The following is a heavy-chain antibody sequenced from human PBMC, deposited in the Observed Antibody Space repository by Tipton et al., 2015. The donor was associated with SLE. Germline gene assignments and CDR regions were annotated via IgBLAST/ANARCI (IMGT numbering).Heavy chain of an antibody. V-gene: IGHV4-39*07. CDR3: ARGIQLWLRRDAFDI. CDR1: GGSISSSSYY. J-gene: IGHJ3*02. Sequence: TLSLTCTVSGGSISSSSYYWGWIRQPPGKGLEWIGSIYYSGSTNYNPSLKSRVTISVDTSKNQFSLKLSSVTAADTAVYYCARGIQLWLRRDAFDIRGQGTMVTVSS. D-gene: IGHD5-18*01. CDR2: IYYSGST.